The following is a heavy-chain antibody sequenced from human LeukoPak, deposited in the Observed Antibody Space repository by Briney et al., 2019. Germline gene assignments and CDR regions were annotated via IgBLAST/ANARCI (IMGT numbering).Heavy chain of an antibody. CDR2: ISGSGDST. Sequence: PGGSLRLSCAASGFTFSSYAMSWVRQAPGKGLEWVSAISGSGDSTYYGDSVKGRFTISRDNSKNTLYLQMNSPRAVDTAVYYCAKTRPLDSSSWSHGDYWGQGTLVTVSS. CDR1: GFTFSSYA. CDR3: AKTRPLDSSSWSHGDY. V-gene: IGHV3-23*01. D-gene: IGHD6-13*01. J-gene: IGHJ4*02.